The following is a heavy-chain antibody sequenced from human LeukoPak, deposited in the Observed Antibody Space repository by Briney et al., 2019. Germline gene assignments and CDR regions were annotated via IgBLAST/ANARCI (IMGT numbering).Heavy chain of an antibody. J-gene: IGHJ4*02. CDR1: GGSISSGSYY. Sequence: SETLSLTCTVSGGSISSGSYYWCWIRQPAGKGLEWIGRIYTSGSTNYNPSLKSRVTISADTSKNQFSLKLTSVTAADTAVYYCARDGDSGDYAYWGQGTLVTVSA. CDR2: IYTSGST. V-gene: IGHV4-61*02. D-gene: IGHD4-17*01. CDR3: ARDGDSGDYAY.